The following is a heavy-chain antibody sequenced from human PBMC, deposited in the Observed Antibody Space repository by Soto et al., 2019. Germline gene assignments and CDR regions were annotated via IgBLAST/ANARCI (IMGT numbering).Heavy chain of an antibody. D-gene: IGHD3-10*01. CDR2: ISAYNGNT. V-gene: IGHV1-18*01. J-gene: IGHJ6*03. Sequence: ASVKVSCKASGYTFTSYGISWVRQAPGQGLEWMGWISAYNGNTNYAQKLQGRVTMTTDTSTSTAYMELRSLRSDDTAVYYCARDLVPLVGFGELSNQYYYYMDVWGKGTTVTVSS. CDR3: ARDLVPLVGFGELSNQYYYYMDV. CDR1: GYTFTSYG.